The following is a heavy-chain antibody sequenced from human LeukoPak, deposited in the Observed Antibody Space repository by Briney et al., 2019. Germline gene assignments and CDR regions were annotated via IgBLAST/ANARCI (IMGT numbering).Heavy chain of an antibody. CDR3: TKAKGQSWLFSHY. V-gene: IGHV3-30*02. J-gene: IGHJ4*02. Sequence: GGSLRLSCAASGFTFSGYGMHWVRQAPGKGLEWVAFIRYDGSNKYYADSVKGRFTVSRDNSKSTVYLQTNDLRGEDTAIYYCTKAKGQSWLFSHYWGRGTLVTVSS. CDR2: IRYDGSNK. D-gene: IGHD3-22*01. CDR1: GFTFSGYG.